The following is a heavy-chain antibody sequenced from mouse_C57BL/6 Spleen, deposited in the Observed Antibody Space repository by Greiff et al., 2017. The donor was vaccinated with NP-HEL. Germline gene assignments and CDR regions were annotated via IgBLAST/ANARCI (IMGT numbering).Heavy chain of an antibody. Sequence: VVKPGASVKISCKASGYAFSSSWMNWVKQRPGKGLEWIGRIYPGDGDTNYNGKFKGKATLTADKSSSTAYMQLSSLTSEDSAVYFCARRDYGSSYDDYWGQGTTLTVSS. J-gene: IGHJ2*01. CDR1: GYAFSSSW. CDR3: ARRDYGSSYDDY. CDR2: IYPGDGDT. V-gene: IGHV1-82*01. D-gene: IGHD1-1*01.